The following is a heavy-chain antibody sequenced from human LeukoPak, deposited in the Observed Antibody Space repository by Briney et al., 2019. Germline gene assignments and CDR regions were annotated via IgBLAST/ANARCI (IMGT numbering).Heavy chain of an antibody. J-gene: IGHJ6*03. D-gene: IGHD3-3*01. CDR1: GFTFSSYS. CDR3: ARESRLRFLEWLPSANFYMDV. V-gene: IGHV3-21*01. CDR2: ISSSSSYI. Sequence: GGSLRLSCAASGFTFSSYSMNWVRQAPGKGLEWVSSISSSSSYIYYAASVKCPFTISRDNAKTSLYLQMNSLRAEDTAVYYCARESRLRFLEWLPSANFYMDVWGNGTTVTVSS.